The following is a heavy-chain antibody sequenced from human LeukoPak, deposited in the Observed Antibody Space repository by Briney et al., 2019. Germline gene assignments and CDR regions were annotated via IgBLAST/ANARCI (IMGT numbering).Heavy chain of an antibody. CDR3: ARASTTVPNLLDY. CDR1: GFTFSSYW. J-gene: IGHJ4*02. Sequence: GGSLRLSCAASGFTFSSYWMHWVRQTPGKGLVWVSRIKGDGSDTLYADSVTGRFTISRDNSKNTLYLQTSSLGVDDTAVYYCARASTTVPNLLDYWGQGALVSVSS. CDR2: IKGDGSDT. D-gene: IGHD4-17*01. V-gene: IGHV3-74*01.